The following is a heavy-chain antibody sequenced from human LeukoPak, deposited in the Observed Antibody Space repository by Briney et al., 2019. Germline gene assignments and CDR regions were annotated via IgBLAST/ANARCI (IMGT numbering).Heavy chain of an antibody. V-gene: IGHV3-23*01. CDR3: AKVSGVRGFGPIDY. D-gene: IGHD3-10*01. CDR2: ISGSGGST. J-gene: IGHJ4*02. CDR1: GFTFSSYA. Sequence: PGGSLRLSCAASGFTFSSYAMSWVRQAPGKGLEWVSAISGSGGSTYYADSVKGRFTISRDNSKNTLYLQMNSLRAEDTAVYYCAKVSGVRGFGPIDYWGQGTLVTVSS.